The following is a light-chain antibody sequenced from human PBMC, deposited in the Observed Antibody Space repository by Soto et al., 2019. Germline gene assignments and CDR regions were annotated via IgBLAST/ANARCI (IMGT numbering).Light chain of an antibody. CDR1: SSNIGAGYD. CDR3: LSFDSSVSVV. Sequence: QSVLTQPPSVSGAPGQRVTISCTGSSSNIGAGYDVHWYQQLPGRAPKLLIYGNTNRPSGVPDLFSGSKSGTSASLAITGFQAEDEADYYCLSFDSSVSVVFGGGTKVTVL. J-gene: IGLJ2*01. V-gene: IGLV1-40*01. CDR2: GNT.